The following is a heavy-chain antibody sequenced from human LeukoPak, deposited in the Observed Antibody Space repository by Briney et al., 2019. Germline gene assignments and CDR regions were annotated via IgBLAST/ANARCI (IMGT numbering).Heavy chain of an antibody. J-gene: IGHJ3*02. CDR2: IIPIFGTA. V-gene: IGHV1-69*13. CDR1: AGTFSSYA. CDR3: AREPRDSIVGASDAFDI. Sequence: ASVKVSCKASAGTFSSYAISWVRQAPGQGLEWMGGIIPIFGTANYAQKFQGRVTITADESTSTAYMELSSLRSEDTAVYYCAREPRDSIVGASDAFDIWGQGTMVTVSS. D-gene: IGHD1-26*01.